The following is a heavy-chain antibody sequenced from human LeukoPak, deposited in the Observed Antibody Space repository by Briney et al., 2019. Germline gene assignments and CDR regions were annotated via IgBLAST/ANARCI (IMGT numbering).Heavy chain of an antibody. V-gene: IGHV3-23*01. Sequence: PGGSLRLSCAASGFTFSSYAMSWVRQAPGEGLEWVLAISGSGGSTYYADSVKGRFTISRDNSKNTLYLQMNSLRAEDTAVYYCAKSMRTIFGVGTYGGQFDYWGQGTLVTVSS. CDR1: GFTFSSYA. CDR2: ISGSGGST. CDR3: AKSMRTIFGVGTYGGQFDY. J-gene: IGHJ4*02. D-gene: IGHD3-3*01.